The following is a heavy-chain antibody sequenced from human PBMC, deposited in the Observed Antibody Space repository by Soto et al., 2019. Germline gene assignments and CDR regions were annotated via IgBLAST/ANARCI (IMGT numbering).Heavy chain of an antibody. D-gene: IGHD1-26*01. J-gene: IGHJ4*02. CDR1: GFMFGSYW. V-gene: IGHV3-7*03. CDR3: ARYSGKYQGPIDY. CDR2: IKRDGSEK. Sequence: EVQLVESGGGLVQPGGSLRLSCTASGFMFGSYWMTWVRHVPGKGLQWVANIKRDGSEKYYVDFVKGRFTISRDNADNSVFLDMNNLRVDDTATYYCARYSGKYQGPIDYWGQGTLVTVSS.